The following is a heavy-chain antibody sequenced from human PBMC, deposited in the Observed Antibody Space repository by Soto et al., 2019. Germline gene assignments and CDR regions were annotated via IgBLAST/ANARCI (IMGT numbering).Heavy chain of an antibody. J-gene: IGHJ5*02. D-gene: IGHD2-2*01. CDR2: ISGSGGGT. Sequence: GGSLRLSCAASGFTFRSYAMSWVRQAPGRGLEWVSAISGSGGGTYYADSVKGRFTISRDNSKNTLYLQMNSLRAEDTAVYYCAKAFEDIVVVPAAPFDPWGQGTLVTVSS. CDR3: AKAFEDIVVVPAAPFDP. V-gene: IGHV3-23*01. CDR1: GFTFRSYA.